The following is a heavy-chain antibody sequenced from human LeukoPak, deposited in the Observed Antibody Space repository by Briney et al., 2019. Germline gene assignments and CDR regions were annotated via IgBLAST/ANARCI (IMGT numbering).Heavy chain of an antibody. CDR1: GFTFSSYG. CDR2: IRYDGSNK. CDR3: ASQSYGLFEY. Sequence: GGSLRLSCAASGFTFSSYGMHWVRQAPGKGLEWVAFIRYDGSNKYYADSVKGRFTISRDNAKNSLYLQMNSLRAEDTAVYYCASQSYGLFEYWGQGTLVTVSS. J-gene: IGHJ4*02. D-gene: IGHD3-10*01. V-gene: IGHV3-30*02.